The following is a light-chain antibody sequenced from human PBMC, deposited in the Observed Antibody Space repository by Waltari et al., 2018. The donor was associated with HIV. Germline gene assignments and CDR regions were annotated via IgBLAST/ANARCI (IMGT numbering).Light chain of an antibody. CDR2: EVS. V-gene: IGLV2-23*02. CDR1: SSDVGGYNL. CDR3: CAYAGSTTYVI. J-gene: IGLJ2*01. Sequence: QSALTQPASVSGSPGQSITISCTGTSSDVGGYNLFSWYQQHPGKAPKLMIYEVSKRPSVVVNRLSGSKSGNTASLTISGLQAEDEADYYCCAYAGSTTYVIFGGGTKLTVL.